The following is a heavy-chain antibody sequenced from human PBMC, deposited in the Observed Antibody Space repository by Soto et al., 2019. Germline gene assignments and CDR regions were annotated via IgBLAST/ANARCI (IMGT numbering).Heavy chain of an antibody. V-gene: IGHV3-23*04. J-gene: IGHJ4*02. CDR3: MKVRDY. CDR2: IGKSGSDR. CDR1: GFMFSDYA. Sequence: EVTLVESGGGLVQPGGSLRISCKVSGFMFSDYAMTWVRQAPGKGLEWVSSIGKSGSDRDYADSVKGRFTISRDNSENTVYLQMDSLKVEDTALYFCMKVRDYWGQGTQVTVS.